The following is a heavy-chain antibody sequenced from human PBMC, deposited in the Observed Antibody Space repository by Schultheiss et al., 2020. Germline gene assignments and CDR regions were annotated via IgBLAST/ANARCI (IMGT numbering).Heavy chain of an antibody. V-gene: IGHV3-33*06. CDR2: IWYDGSNK. D-gene: IGHD1-26*01. CDR3: AKQSIELPGDAFDI. CDR1: GFTFSSYG. Sequence: GGSLRLSCAASGFTFSSYGMHWVRQAPGKGLEWVAVIWYDGSNKYYADSVKGRFTISRDNSKNTLYLQMNSLRAEDTAVYYCAKQSIELPGDAFDIWGQGTMVTVSS. J-gene: IGHJ3*02.